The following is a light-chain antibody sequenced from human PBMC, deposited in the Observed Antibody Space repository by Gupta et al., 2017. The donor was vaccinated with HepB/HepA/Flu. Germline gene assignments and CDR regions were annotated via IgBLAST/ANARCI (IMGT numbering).Light chain of an antibody. V-gene: IGKV1-39*01. J-gene: IGKJ5*01. CDR2: AAF. CDR3: QHTDSLPGT. CDR1: QNIGRS. Sequence: DIQMTQSPSSLSASVGDRVTITCRASQNIGRSLNWYQQRPGKAPNLLIFAAFRVQSGVPSRFSGSGSGTDFILTISRLQPEDFATYYCQHTDSLPGTFGQGTQVDIE.